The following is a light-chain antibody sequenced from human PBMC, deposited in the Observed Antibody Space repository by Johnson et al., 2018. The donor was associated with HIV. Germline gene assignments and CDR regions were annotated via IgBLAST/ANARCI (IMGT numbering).Light chain of an antibody. J-gene: IGLJ1*01. Sequence: QSVLSQPPSLSATPGQNITISCSGNSSNIGSNYVSWYQQLPGTAPKLLIYDSNKRPSGIPDRFSGSKSGTSATLGITGLQLGDEADYYCGAWDSSLCGFVFGTGTMVTVL. CDR3: GAWDSSLCGFV. V-gene: IGLV1-51*01. CDR1: SSNIGSNY. CDR2: DSN.